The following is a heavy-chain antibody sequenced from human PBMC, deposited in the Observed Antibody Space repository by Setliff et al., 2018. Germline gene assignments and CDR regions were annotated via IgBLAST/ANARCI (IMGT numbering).Heavy chain of an antibody. Sequence: PGESLKISCKGSGYRFTTYWIAWVRQKPGKGLEWMGIVYPGDSDTQYSPSFQGQVTISVDKSINTAYLQWGSLKASDTAIYYCARVGPLTDDAFDIWGQGTMVTV. V-gene: IGHV5-51*01. D-gene: IGHD1-26*01. CDR3: ARVGPLTDDAFDI. CDR1: GYRFTTYW. CDR2: VYPGDSDT. J-gene: IGHJ3*02.